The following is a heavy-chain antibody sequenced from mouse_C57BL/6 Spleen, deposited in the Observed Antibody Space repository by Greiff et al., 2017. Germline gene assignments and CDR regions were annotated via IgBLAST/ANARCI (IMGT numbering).Heavy chain of an antibody. Sequence: EVQGVESGGDLVKPGGSLKLSCAASGFTFSSYGMSWVRQTPDKRLEWVATISSGGSYTYYPDSVKGRFTISRDNAKNTLYLQMSSLKSEDTAMYYCARHERGDYAMDYWGQGTSVTVSS. V-gene: IGHV5-6*01. CDR2: ISSGGSYT. J-gene: IGHJ4*01. CDR1: GFTFSSYG. CDR3: ARHERGDYAMDY.